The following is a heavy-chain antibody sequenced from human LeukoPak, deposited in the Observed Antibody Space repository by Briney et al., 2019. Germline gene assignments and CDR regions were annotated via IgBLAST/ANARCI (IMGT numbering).Heavy chain of an antibody. CDR1: GGTFSSYA. J-gene: IGHJ4*02. CDR3: ARDLGLGEKYYFDY. V-gene: IGHV1-69*04. D-gene: IGHD6-19*01. Sequence: ASVKVSCKASGGTFSSYAISWVRQAPGQGLEWMGRIIPILGIANYAQKFQGRVTITADKSTSTAYMELSSLRSEDTAVYYCARDLGLGEKYYFDYWGQGTLVTVPS. CDR2: IIPILGIA.